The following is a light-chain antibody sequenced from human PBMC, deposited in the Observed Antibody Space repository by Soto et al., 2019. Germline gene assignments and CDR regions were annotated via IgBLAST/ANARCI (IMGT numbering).Light chain of an antibody. J-gene: IGKJ1*01. CDR3: QQSYTTPTWT. CDR1: QSISSY. CDR2: AAS. V-gene: IGKV1-39*01. Sequence: DIHMTQSPSSLSASVGDRVTIICRASQSISSYLNWYQQKLGKAPKLLIYAASSLQSGVPSRFIGSGSGTDFTLTITSLQPEDFATYYCQQSYTTPTWTLGQGTKVEIK.